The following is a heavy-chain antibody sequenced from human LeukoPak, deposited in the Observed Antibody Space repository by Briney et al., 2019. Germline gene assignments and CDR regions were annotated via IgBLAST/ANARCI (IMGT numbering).Heavy chain of an antibody. CDR2: INPNSGGT. Sequence: ASVKVSCKASGYTFTGYYMHWVGQAPGQGLEWMGWINPNSGGTNYAQKFQGRVTMTRDTSISTAYMELSRLRSDDTAVYYCARSVLQSFEIDYWGQGTLITVSS. CDR3: ARSVLQSFEIDY. CDR1: GYTFTGYY. D-gene: IGHD3-9*01. V-gene: IGHV1-2*02. J-gene: IGHJ4*02.